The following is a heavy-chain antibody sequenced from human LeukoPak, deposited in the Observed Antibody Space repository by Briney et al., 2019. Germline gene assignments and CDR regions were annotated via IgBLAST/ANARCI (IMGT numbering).Heavy chain of an antibody. V-gene: IGHV4-39*01. D-gene: IGHD3-16*02. CDR3: ARHIGGRYYYYYMDV. J-gene: IGHJ6*03. Sequence: SETLSLTCTVSGGSISSSNYYWGWIRQPPGKGLEWIGNIYYTGSTYYNPSPKSRVTISVDTSKNQFSLKVSSVTAADTAVYYCARHIGGRYYYYYMDVWGKGTTVTISS. CDR1: GGSISSSNYY. CDR2: IYYTGST.